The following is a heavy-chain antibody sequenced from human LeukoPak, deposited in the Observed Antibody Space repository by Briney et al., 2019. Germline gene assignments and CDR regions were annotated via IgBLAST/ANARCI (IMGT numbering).Heavy chain of an antibody. Sequence: PGGSLRLSCAASGFTFSSYSMNWVRQAPGKGLEWVSYISSSSSTIYYADSVKGRFTISRDNAKNSLYLQMNSLRAEDTAVYYCARPYLYGMDVWGQGTTVTVSS. CDR1: GFTFSSYS. CDR3: ARPYLYGMDV. V-gene: IGHV3-48*04. CDR2: ISSSSSTI. D-gene: IGHD2-2*02. J-gene: IGHJ6*02.